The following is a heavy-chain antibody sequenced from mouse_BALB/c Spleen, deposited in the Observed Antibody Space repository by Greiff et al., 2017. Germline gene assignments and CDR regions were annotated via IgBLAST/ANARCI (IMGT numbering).Heavy chain of an antibody. D-gene: IGHD2-14*01. Sequence: VKLQESGPGLVQPSQSLSITCTVSGFSLTSYGVHWVRQSPGKGLEWLGVIWSGGSTDYNAAFISRLSISKDNSKSQVFFKMSSLQANDTAIYYCAYRHWYFDVWGAGTTVTVSS. CDR3: AYRHWYFDV. J-gene: IGHJ1*01. CDR2: IWSGGST. CDR1: GFSLTSYG. V-gene: IGHV2-2*02.